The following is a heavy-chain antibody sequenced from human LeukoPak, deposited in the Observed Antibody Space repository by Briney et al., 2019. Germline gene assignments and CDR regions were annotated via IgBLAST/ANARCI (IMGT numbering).Heavy chain of an antibody. CDR1: GGSISSGSYY. V-gene: IGHV4-61*02. CDR2: IYTSGST. J-gene: IGHJ6*03. CDR3: ARASWNYYDSSGYPSYYYYMDV. Sequence: PSETLSLTCTVSGGSISSGSYYWSWIRQPAGKGLEWIGRIYTSGSTNYNPSLKSRVTISVDTSKNQFSLKLSSVTAADTAVYYCARASWNYYDSSGYPSYYYYMDVWGKGTTVTVSS. D-gene: IGHD3-22*01.